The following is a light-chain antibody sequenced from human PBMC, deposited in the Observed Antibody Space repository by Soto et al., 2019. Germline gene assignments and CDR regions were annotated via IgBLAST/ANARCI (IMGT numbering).Light chain of an antibody. V-gene: IGKV1-33*01. J-gene: IGKJ4*01. CDR2: DAS. Sequence: IPMTQSPSSLSASVGERVTITCQASRDISKSLCWYQQIPGQAPKLLIYDASNLETGVPTRFRGSGFGTDFSFSISSLQPEDVATYYCQHYYTRPVTFGGGTTVEIK. CDR1: RDISKS. CDR3: QHYYTRPVT.